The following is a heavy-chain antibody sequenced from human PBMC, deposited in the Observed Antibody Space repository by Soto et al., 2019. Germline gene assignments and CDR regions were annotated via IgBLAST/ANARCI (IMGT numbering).Heavy chain of an antibody. CDR2: IKQDGSEK. D-gene: IGHD1-26*01. CDR1: GFTFSSYW. CDR3: ATAGWVKRGNWFDP. J-gene: IGHJ5*02. Sequence: GGSLRLSCAASGFTFSSYWMSWVRQAPGKGLEWVANIKQDGSEKYYVDSVKGRFTISRDKAKNSLYLQMNSLRAEDTAVYYCATAGWVKRGNWFDPWGQGTLVTVSS. V-gene: IGHV3-7*05.